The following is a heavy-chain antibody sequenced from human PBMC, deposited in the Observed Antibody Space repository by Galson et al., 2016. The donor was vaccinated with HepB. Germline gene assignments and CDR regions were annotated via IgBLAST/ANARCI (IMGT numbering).Heavy chain of an antibody. CDR3: ARETTTHFDY. J-gene: IGHJ4*02. CDR2: INPNSGDT. V-gene: IGHV1-2*02. Sequence: SVKVSCKASGYTFTAYFMHWVRQAPGQGLEWVGWINPNSGDTDYAQIFQGRVTMTRDTSFSTAFMELSRLRSDDTAVYYCARETTTHFDYWGQGTLVTVSS. D-gene: IGHD1-1*01. CDR1: GYTFTAYF.